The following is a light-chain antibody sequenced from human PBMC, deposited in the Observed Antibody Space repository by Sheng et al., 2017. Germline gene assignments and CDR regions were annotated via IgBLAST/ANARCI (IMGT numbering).Light chain of an antibody. CDR1: NIGGKS. CDR2: NDG. Sequence: SYVLTQPPSVSVAPGKTARITCGGNNIGGKSVHWYQQKPGQAPVLLIYNDGDRPSGIPERFSGSNSGNTATLTISRVEAGDDADYYCQVWDSSSDHRLFGGGTKLTVL. CDR3: QVWDSSSDHRL. V-gene: IGLV3-21*01. J-gene: IGLJ3*02.